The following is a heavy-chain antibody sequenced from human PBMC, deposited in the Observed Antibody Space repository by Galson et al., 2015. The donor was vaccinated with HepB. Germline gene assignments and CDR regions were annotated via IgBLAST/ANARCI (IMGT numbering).Heavy chain of an antibody. CDR1: GGTFSSYA. D-gene: IGHD3-10*01. CDR3: ARDSGPPRWLAFDI. CDR2: INAGNGNT. V-gene: IGHV1-3*01. J-gene: IGHJ3*02. Sequence: SVKVSCKASGGTFSSYAMHWVRQAPGQRLEWMGWINAGNGNTKYSQKFQGRVTITRDTSASTAYMELSSLRSEDTAVYYCARDSGPPRWLAFDIWGQGTMVTVSS.